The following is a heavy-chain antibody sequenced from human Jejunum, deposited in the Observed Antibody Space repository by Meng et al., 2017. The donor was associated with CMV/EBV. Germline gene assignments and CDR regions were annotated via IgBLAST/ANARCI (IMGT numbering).Heavy chain of an antibody. CDR1: GYTGTSHQ. Sequence: TAAGYTGTSHQVHWGRQAPGQGGEWLGWMNHTSGDTNYAQKLQGRGTMTRETANSTAYMDLTSRTADDAAVYFCARETIRGRGVFDSWGQGTLVTVSS. J-gene: IGHJ4*02. CDR2: MNHTSGDT. V-gene: IGHV1-2*02. CDR3: ARETIRGRGVFDS. D-gene: IGHD3-16*01.